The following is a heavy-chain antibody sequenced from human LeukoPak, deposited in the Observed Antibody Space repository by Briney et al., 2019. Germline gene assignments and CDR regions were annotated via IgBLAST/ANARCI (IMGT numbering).Heavy chain of an antibody. Sequence: PGGSLRLSCAASGFTFSSYAMSWARQAPGKGLEWVSAISGSGGSTYYADSVRGRFTISRDNSKNTLYLQMNSLSAEDTAVHYCPKAPTPPLYGDPRFVQHGMDVWSQGTTVTVSS. CDR3: PKAPTPPLYGDPRFVQHGMDV. J-gene: IGHJ6*02. CDR2: ISGSGGST. D-gene: IGHD4-17*01. V-gene: IGHV3-23*01. CDR1: GFTFSSYA.